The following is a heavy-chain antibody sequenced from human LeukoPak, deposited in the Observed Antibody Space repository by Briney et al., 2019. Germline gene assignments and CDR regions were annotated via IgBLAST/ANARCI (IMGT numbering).Heavy chain of an antibody. J-gene: IGHJ4*02. CDR3: ARGVTTSRFLDY. D-gene: IGHD4-11*01. CDR1: GGSISNYY. V-gene: IGHV4-4*07. CDR2: IYISGTT. Sequence: PSETLSLTCSVSGGSISNYYWSWIRQPAGQGLEWIGRIYISGTTNYNPSLKSRVTMSVDTSKNQLSLKLSSVTAADTAVYYCARGVTTSRFLDYWGQGALVTVSS.